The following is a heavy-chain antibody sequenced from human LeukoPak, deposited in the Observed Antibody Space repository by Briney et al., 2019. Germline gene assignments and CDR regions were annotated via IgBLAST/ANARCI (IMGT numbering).Heavy chain of an antibody. CDR2: ISGSGDNT. V-gene: IGHV3-23*01. D-gene: IGHD3-10*01. CDR1: GFTFSSYA. Sequence: RSGGSLRLSCAASGFTFSSYAMSWVRQAPGKGLEWVSGISGSGDNTYYADSVKGRFTISRDNSKNTLYLQMNSLRAEDTAVYYCARDVSGGLDPWGQGTLVTVSS. CDR3: ARDVSGGLDP. J-gene: IGHJ5*02.